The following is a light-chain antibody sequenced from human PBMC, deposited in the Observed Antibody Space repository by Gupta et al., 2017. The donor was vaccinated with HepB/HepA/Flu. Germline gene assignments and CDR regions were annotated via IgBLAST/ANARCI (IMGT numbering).Light chain of an antibody. CDR3: QQYSSSPRT. CDR2: GAS. Sequence: EIELTQSPGTLSLSPGERAPLSCRASQSVSSSYLAWYQQKPGQAPRLLIYGASSRATGIPDRFSGSGSGTDFTLTISRLEPEDFAVYYCQQYSSSPRTFGQGTKVEIK. V-gene: IGKV3-20*01. J-gene: IGKJ1*01. CDR1: QSVSSSY.